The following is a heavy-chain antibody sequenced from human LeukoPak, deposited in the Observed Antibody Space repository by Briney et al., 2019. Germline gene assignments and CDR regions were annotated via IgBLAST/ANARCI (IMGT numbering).Heavy chain of an antibody. V-gene: IGHV4-30-2*01. CDR2: IYHSGST. Sequence: SETLSLTCAVSGGSISSGGYSWSWIRQPPGEGLEWIGYIYHSGSTYYNPSLKSRVTISVDRSKNQFSLKLSSVTAADTAVYYCARDSRYCSSTSCATDAFDIWGQGTMVTVSS. J-gene: IGHJ3*02. D-gene: IGHD2-2*01. CDR3: ARDSRYCSSTSCATDAFDI. CDR1: GGSISSGGYS.